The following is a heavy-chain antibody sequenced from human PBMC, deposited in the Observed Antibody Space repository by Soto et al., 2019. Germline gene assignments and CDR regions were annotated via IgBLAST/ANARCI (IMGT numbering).Heavy chain of an antibody. J-gene: IGHJ6*02. Sequence: SVEVSFKTSGYTFTRNGISWVRQAPGQGLEWMGWISPKSGSIKYAQRFQGGVIMTTDTSTSTAYMELRSLRSDDTAVYYCVKDRDSNSWPSRDVWGPGTTVTVSS. CDR1: GYTFTRNG. CDR3: VKDRDSNSWPSRDV. D-gene: IGHD3-22*01. CDR2: ISPKSGSI. V-gene: IGHV1-18*01.